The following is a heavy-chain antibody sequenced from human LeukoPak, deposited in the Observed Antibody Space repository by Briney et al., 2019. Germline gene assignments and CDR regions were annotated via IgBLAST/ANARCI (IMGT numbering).Heavy chain of an antibody. D-gene: IGHD6-19*01. CDR1: GYTFTSYG. CDR3: ARRYSSGWDGLYYYGMDV. J-gene: IGHJ6*02. Sequence: VASVKVSCKASGYTFTSYGISWVRQAPGQGLEWMGWISAYNGNTNYAQKLQGRVTMTTDTSTSTAYMELRSLRSDDTAVYYCARRYSSGWDGLYYYGMDVWGQGTTVTVSS. CDR2: ISAYNGNT. V-gene: IGHV1-18*01.